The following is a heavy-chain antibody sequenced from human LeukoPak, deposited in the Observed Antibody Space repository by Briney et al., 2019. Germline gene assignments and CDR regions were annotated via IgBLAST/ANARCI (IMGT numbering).Heavy chain of an antibody. V-gene: IGHV1-8*01. J-gene: IGHJ3*02. Sequence: ASVKVSCKASGYTFTSYDINWVRQATGQGLEWMGWMNPNSGNTGYAQKFQGRVTMTRNTSISTAYMELSSLRSEDTAIYYCAKDQGGLITYYYGSGSYAFDIWGQGTMVTVSS. CDR3: AKDQGGLITYYYGSGSYAFDI. CDR1: GYTFTSYD. CDR2: MNPNSGNT. D-gene: IGHD3-10*01.